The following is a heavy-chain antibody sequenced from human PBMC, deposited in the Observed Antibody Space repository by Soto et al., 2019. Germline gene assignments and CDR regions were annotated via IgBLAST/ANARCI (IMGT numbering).Heavy chain of an antibody. Sequence: QVQLQESGPGLVKPSQTLSLTCTVSGGSISSGGYYWSWIRQHPGKGLEWIGYIYYSGSTYYNPSRKSRVTIAVDTSKNQFSLKLSSVTAADTAVYYCARDAQRVTDNWFAPWGQGTLVTVSS. V-gene: IGHV4-31*03. CDR3: ARDAQRVTDNWFAP. D-gene: IGHD5-18*01. CDR1: GGSISSGGYY. CDR2: IYYSGST. J-gene: IGHJ5*02.